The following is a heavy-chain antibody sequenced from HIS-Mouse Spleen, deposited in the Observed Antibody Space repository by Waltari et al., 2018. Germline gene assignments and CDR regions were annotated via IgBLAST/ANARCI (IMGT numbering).Heavy chain of an antibody. D-gene: IGHD6-13*01. V-gene: IGHV4-31*03. CDR1: GGSISRGGYY. CDR3: ARYAGIAAAGFPPPVDY. Sequence: QVQLQESGPGLVKPSPTLSLTCTVSGGSISRGGYYWSWIRPTPGKGLEWIGYIYYSGSTYYNPSLKSRVTISVDTSKNQFSLKLSSVTAADTAVYYCARYAGIAAAGFPPPVDYWGQGTLVTVSS. CDR2: IYYSGST. J-gene: IGHJ4*02.